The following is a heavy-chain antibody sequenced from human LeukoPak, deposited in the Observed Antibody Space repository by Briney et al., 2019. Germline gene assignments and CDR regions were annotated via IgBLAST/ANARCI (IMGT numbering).Heavy chain of an antibody. CDR1: GGSISSGDYY. V-gene: IGHV4-30-4*01. Sequence: SQTLSLTCTVSGGSISSGDYYWSWIRQPPGKGLEWIGYIYYSGSTYYNPSLKCRVTISVDTSKNQFSLKLSSVTAADTAVYYCARVGGYSYGYVLEAYMDVWGQGTTVTVSS. J-gene: IGHJ6*02. CDR3: ARVGGYSYGYVLEAYMDV. CDR2: IYYSGST. D-gene: IGHD5-18*01.